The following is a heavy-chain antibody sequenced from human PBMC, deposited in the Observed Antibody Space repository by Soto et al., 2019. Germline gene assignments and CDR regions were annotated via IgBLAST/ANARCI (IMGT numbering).Heavy chain of an antibody. V-gene: IGHV3-23*01. J-gene: IGHJ4*02. Sequence: GGSLRLSCAASGFTFSSYAMSWVRQAPGKGLEWVSAISGSGGSTYYADSVKGRFTISRDNSKNTLYLQMNSLRAEDTAVYYCAKDLGLGYGSKQRGRRDYWGQGTLVTVSS. CDR1: GFTFSSYA. D-gene: IGHD3-10*01. CDR3: AKDLGLGYGSKQRGRRDY. CDR2: ISGSGGST.